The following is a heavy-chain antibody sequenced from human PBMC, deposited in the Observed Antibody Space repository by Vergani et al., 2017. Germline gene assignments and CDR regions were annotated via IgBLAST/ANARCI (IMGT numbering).Heavy chain of an antibody. D-gene: IGHD1-1*01. V-gene: IGHV3-30*03. CDR2: ISYDVTQK. Sequence: QVHLVESGGGVVQPGRSLRLSCVVSGFTSSYYGMHWVRQAPGKGLEWVAVISYDVTQKYYADSVKGRFTISRDNSNSTLYLQMNSLRTEDTAVYYCATKSCGTPGCQIGYFREWGQGTLVTVSS. CDR3: ATKSCGTPGCQIGYFRE. J-gene: IGHJ1*01. CDR1: GFTSSYYG.